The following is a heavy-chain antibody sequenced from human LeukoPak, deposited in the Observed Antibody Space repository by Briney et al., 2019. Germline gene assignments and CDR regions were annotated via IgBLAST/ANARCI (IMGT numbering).Heavy chain of an antibody. V-gene: IGHV4-30-4*01. CDR2: IYYSGST. D-gene: IGHD2-21*02. CDR3: ARDSGGDWGYHWHFDL. CDR1: GGSISSGDYY. J-gene: IGHJ2*01. Sequence: SQTLSLTCTVSGGSISSGDYYWSWIRQPPGKGLEWIGYIYYSGSTYYNPSLKSRVTISVDTSKNQFSLKLSSVTAADTAVYYCARDSGGDWGYHWHFDLWGRGTLVTVSS.